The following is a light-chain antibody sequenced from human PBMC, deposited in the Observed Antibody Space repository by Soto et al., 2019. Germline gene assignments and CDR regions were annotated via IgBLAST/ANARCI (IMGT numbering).Light chain of an antibody. CDR3: GTLDSSLSVWM. CDR2: ENN. J-gene: IGLJ3*02. CDR1: SSNIGNNY. V-gene: IGLV1-51*02. Sequence: QSVLTQPPSVSAAPGQKVTISCSGSSSNIGNNYVSWYQQYAGTAPKVLIYENNKRPSGIPDRFSGSRSGTSATLAITGLQTGDEADYYCGTLDSSLSVWMFGTGTKLTVL.